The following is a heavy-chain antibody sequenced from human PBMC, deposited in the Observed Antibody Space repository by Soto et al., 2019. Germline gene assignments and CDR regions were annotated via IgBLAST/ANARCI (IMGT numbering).Heavy chain of an antibody. D-gene: IGHD4-4*01. Sequence: SETLSLTCSVSGGSISSHYWSWIRQPPGKGLEWIGYIYYSGSTTYNPSLKSRVTISIDTSNNKFSLKLNSVTAADTAVYYCAREHSPPLDYWGQGIMVTVSS. CDR2: IYYSGST. V-gene: IGHV4-59*11. CDR3: AREHSPPLDY. J-gene: IGHJ4*02. CDR1: GGSISSHY.